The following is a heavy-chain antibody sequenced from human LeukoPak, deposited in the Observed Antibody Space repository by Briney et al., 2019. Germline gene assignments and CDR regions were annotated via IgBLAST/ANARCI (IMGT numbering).Heavy chain of an antibody. V-gene: IGHV1-18*01. D-gene: IGHD2-2*01. CDR1: GYTFTSYG. J-gene: IGHJ5*02. CDR3: ASHPLGYCSSTSCLVRVNWFDP. Sequence: ASVKVSCKASGYTFTSYGISWVRQAPGQGLEWMGWISAYNGNTNYAQKLQGRVTMTTDTSTSTAYKELRSLRSDDTAVYYYASHPLGYCSSTSCLVRVNWFDPWGQGTLVTVSS. CDR2: ISAYNGNT.